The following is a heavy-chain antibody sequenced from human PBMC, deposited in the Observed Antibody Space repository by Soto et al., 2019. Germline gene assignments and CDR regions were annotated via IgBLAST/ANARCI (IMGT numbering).Heavy chain of an antibody. Sequence: ASVKVSCKASGYTFTSYGISWVRQAPGQGLEWMGWISAYNGNTNYAQKLQGRVTMTTDTSTSTAYMELRSLRSDDTAVYYCTCFITIFPYGMDVWGQGTTVTVSS. CDR2: ISAYNGNT. J-gene: IGHJ6*02. D-gene: IGHD3-3*01. CDR3: TCFITIFPYGMDV. V-gene: IGHV1-18*01. CDR1: GYTFTSYG.